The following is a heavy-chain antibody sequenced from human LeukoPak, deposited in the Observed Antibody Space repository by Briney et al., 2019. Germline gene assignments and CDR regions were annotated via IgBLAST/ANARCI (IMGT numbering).Heavy chain of an antibody. J-gene: IGHJ5*02. D-gene: IGHD3-3*01. CDR1: GGSFSGYY. CDR3: TRGVFEWSNWFDP. CDR2: IHHNGST. V-gene: IGHV4-34*01. Sequence: PSETLSLTCAVYGGSFSGYYWSWIRQPPGKGLEWVGEIHHNGSTNYNPSLKSGGTMQLDTSKNHFSLKLSSVTAADTAMDFCTRGVFEWSNWFDPWGQGTLVTVSS.